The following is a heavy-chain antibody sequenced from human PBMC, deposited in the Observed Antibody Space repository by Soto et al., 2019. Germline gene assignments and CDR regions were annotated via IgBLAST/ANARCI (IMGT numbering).Heavy chain of an antibody. CDR1: GGTISSFG. J-gene: IGHJ4*02. Sequence: QVQLVQSGAEVKKPGSSVKVSCTTSGGTISSFGMNWVRQAPGQGLEWMGGIVPIDGSTKYAEKFQGRVTITADASTSTVYMDLGSMRSEATAVYYCARSFTKSRRGGVAFDYWGQGTLLTVSP. CDR3: ARSFTKSRRGGVAFDY. CDR2: IVPIDGST. V-gene: IGHV1-69*01. D-gene: IGHD3-3*01.